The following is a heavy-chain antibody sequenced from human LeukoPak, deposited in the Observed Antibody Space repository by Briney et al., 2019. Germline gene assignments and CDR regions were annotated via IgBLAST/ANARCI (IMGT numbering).Heavy chain of an antibody. J-gene: IGHJ4*02. D-gene: IGHD6-6*01. V-gene: IGHV5-51*01. Sequence: GESLKISCKGSGYSFTTYWIGWVRQMPGKGLEWMGIIYPGDSEARYSPSFQGQVTISADKSISTAYLQWSSLKASDTAMYYCARERSSQGYFDFWGQGTLVTVSS. CDR3: ARERSSQGYFDF. CDR1: GYSFTTYW. CDR2: IYPGDSEA.